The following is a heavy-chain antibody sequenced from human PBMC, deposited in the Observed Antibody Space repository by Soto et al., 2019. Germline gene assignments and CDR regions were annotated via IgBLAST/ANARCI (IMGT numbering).Heavy chain of an antibody. Sequence: GGSLRLSCAASGFTFDDYAMHWVRQAPGKGLEWVSLISWDGGSTYYADSVKGRFTISRDNSKNSLYLQMNSLRAEDTALYYCAKDIEVAGTGGSYYGTDVWGQGTTVTVSS. V-gene: IGHV3-43D*04. CDR3: AKDIEVAGTGGSYYGTDV. J-gene: IGHJ6*02. CDR1: GFTFDDYA. CDR2: ISWDGGST. D-gene: IGHD6-19*01.